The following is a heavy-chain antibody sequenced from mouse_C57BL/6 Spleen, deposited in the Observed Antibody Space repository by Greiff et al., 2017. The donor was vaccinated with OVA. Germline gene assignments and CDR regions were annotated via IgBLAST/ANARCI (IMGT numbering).Heavy chain of an antibody. CDR3: ARGPHYSNPYYYAMDY. D-gene: IGHD2-5*01. CDR2: IDPSDSET. CDR1: GYTFTSYW. Sequence: VQLQQPGAELVRPGSSVKLSCKASGYTFTSYWMHWVKQRPIQGLEWIGNIDPSDSETHYNQKFKDKATLTVDKSSSTAYMQLSSLTSEDSAVYYCARGPHYSNPYYYAMDYWGQGTSVTVSS. J-gene: IGHJ4*01. V-gene: IGHV1-52*01.